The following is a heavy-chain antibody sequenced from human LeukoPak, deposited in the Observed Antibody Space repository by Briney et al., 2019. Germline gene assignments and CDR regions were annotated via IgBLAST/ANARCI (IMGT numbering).Heavy chain of an antibody. CDR2: IYHSGST. D-gene: IGHD3-9*01. CDR3: ARGRYFYMDV. J-gene: IGHJ6*03. V-gene: IGHV4-38-2*02. Sequence: SETLFLTCTVSGYSISSGYYWGWIRQPPGKGLEWIGSIYHSGSTYYNPSLKSRVTISIDTSKNQISLRLTSVTAADTAVYYCARGRYFYMDVWGKGTTVTISS. CDR1: GYSISSGYY.